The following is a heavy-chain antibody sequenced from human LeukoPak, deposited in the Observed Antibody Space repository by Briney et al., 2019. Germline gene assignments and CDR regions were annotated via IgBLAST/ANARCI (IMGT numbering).Heavy chain of an antibody. CDR2: IIPILGIA. V-gene: IGHV1-69*02. J-gene: IGHJ4*02. CDR3: ARYNSDWYYFDY. CDR1: GGTFSSYT. D-gene: IGHD3-9*01. Sequence: GASVKVSCKASGGTFSSYTISWVRQAPGQGLEWMGRIIPILGIANYAQKFQGRVTITADKSTSTAYMELSSLRSEDTAVYYCARYNSDWYYFDYWGQGSLVTVSS.